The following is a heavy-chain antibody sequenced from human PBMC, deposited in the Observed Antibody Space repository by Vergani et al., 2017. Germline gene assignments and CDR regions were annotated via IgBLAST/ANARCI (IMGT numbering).Heavy chain of an antibody. CDR1: GYSIRNGYY. V-gene: IGHV4-38-2*01. D-gene: IGHD5-12*01. CDR3: TRQPQEGASGPPSVPT. CDR2: IYHSGST. Sequence: QVQLQESGPGLVEPSETLSLTCAVSGYSIRNGYYWGWIRQPPGKGLGWIGGIYHSGSTHYNPSLKSRVTISVDTSKNDFSLKVTSVTAADTAVYYCTRQPQEGASGPPSVPTWGQGISVIVSS. J-gene: IGHJ4*02.